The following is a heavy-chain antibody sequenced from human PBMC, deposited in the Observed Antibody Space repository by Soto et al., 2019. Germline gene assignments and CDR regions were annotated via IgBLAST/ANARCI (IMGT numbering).Heavy chain of an antibody. D-gene: IGHD1-1*01. CDR1: GASISGYY. V-gene: IGHV4-4*07. CDR2: IYATGTT. J-gene: IGHJ5*02. Sequence: SETLSLTCTVSGASISGYYWSWIRKSAGKGLEWIGRIYATGTTDCNPSLKSRVMMSVDTSKKQFSLRLRSVTAADTAVYYCVRDGTKTLRDWFDPWGQGISVTVSS. CDR3: VRDGTKTLRDWFDP.